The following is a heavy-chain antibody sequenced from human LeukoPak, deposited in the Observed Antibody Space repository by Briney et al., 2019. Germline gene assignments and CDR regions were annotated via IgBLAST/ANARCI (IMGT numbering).Heavy chain of an antibody. V-gene: IGHV3-30-3*01. CDR1: GLTFSSYA. Sequence: GGSLRLSCAASGLTFSSYAMHWVRQAPGKGLEWVAVISYDGSNKYYADSVKGRFTISRDNSKNTLYLQMNSLRAEDTAVYYCARDLTPGYSSSWYYYYYGMDVWGQGTTVTVSS. J-gene: IGHJ6*02. D-gene: IGHD6-13*01. CDR3: ARDLTPGYSSSWYYYYYGMDV. CDR2: ISYDGSNK.